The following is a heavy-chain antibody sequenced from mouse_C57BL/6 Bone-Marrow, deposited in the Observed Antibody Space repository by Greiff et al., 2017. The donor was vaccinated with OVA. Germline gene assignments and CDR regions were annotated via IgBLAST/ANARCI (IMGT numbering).Heavy chain of an antibody. CDR3: TRPVGLLRYFDV. J-gene: IGHJ1*03. CDR1: GFTFSDAW. V-gene: IGHV6-6*01. D-gene: IGHD2-3*01. CDR2: IRNKANNHAT. Sequence: EVNVVESGGGLVQPGGSMKLSCAASGFTFSDAWMDWVRQSPEKGLEWVAEIRNKANNHATYYAESVKGRFTISRDDSKSSVYLQMNSLRAEDTGIYYCTRPVGLLRYFDVWGTGTTVTVSS.